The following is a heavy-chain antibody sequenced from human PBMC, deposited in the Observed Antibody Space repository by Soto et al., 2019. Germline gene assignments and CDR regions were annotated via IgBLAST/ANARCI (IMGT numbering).Heavy chain of an antibody. Sequence: GGALRLSFATSGFPLDGYAERWVPQAPGKGLEWISAVSGSGGSTYYADSVKGRFTISRDNSKDTLYLQMNNLRAEDTAVYYCAKPPDYNWNDYWGQGTLVTVSS. V-gene: IGHV3-23*01. J-gene: IGHJ4*02. CDR2: VSGSGGST. D-gene: IGHD1-20*01. CDR3: AKPPDYNWNDY. CDR1: GFPLDGYA.